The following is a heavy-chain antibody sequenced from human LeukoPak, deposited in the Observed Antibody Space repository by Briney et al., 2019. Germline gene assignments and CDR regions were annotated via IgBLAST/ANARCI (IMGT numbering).Heavy chain of an antibody. CDR3: AKVRAYSSGYYWGNYFDY. CDR2: IRYDGSNK. V-gene: IGHV3-30*02. D-gene: IGHD3-22*01. CDR1: GVTFSSYG. Sequence: PGGSLRLSCAASGVTFSSYGMHWVRQAPGKGLEWVAFIRYDGSNKYYADSVKGRFTISRDNSKNTLYLQMNSLRAEDTAVYYCAKVRAYSSGYYWGNYFDYWGQGTLVTVSS. J-gene: IGHJ4*02.